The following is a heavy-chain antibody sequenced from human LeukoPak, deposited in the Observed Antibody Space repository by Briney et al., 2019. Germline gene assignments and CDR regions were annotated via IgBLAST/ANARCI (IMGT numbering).Heavy chain of an antibody. J-gene: IGHJ6*03. CDR2: ISYDGSNK. Sequence: GGSLRLSCAASGFTFSSYGMHWVRQAPGKGLEWVAVISYDGSNKYYADSVKGRFTISRDNSKNTLYLQMNSLRAEDTAVYYCAKDRGPVNYYYYYMDVWGKGTTVTVSS. CDR1: GFTFSSYG. V-gene: IGHV3-30*18. D-gene: IGHD4-11*01. CDR3: AKDRGPVNYYYYYMDV.